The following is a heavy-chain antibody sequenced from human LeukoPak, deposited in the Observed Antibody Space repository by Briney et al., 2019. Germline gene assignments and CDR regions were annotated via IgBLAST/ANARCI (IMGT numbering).Heavy chain of an antibody. J-gene: IGHJ3*02. D-gene: IGHD6-19*01. Sequence: ETGGSLRLSCAASGFTFSTYAMSWVRQAQGKGLEWVSVVGAGGIGTYYADSVEGRFTISRDDSKNTLYLQMSSLRAEDTALYYCAKGGWLDMWGQGTMVTVSS. CDR3: AKGGWLDM. CDR1: GFTFSTYA. CDR2: VGAGGIGT. V-gene: IGHV3-23*01.